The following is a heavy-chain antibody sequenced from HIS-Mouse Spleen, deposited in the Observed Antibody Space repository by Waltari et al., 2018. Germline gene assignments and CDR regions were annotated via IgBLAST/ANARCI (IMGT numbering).Heavy chain of an antibody. V-gene: IGHV3-43D*03. J-gene: IGHJ4*02. Sequence: EVQLVESGGVVVQPGGSVRLSCSASGFTVVDYAILLVRQAPGKGLEWVSLISWDGGSTYYADSVKGRFTISRDNSKNSLYLQMNSLRAEDTALYYCAKDRDGSGSYSDYWGQGTLVTVSS. CDR3: AKDRDGSGSYSDY. D-gene: IGHD3-10*01. CDR1: GFTVVDYA. CDR2: ISWDGGST.